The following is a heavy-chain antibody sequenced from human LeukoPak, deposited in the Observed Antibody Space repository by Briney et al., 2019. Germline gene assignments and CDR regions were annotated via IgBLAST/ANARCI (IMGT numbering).Heavy chain of an antibody. J-gene: IGHJ5*02. CDR1: GGSISSSSYY. D-gene: IGHD2-15*01. CDR2: IYIFSGST. Sequence: PSETLSLTCTVSGGSISSSSYYWGWIRQPAGKGLEWIGRIYIFSGSTNYNPSLKSRVTISVDTSKNQFSLKLTSVTAADTAVYYCARVDGSCSGGSCPSGNWFDPWGQGTLVTVSS. V-gene: IGHV4-61*02. CDR3: ARVDGSCSGGSCPSGNWFDP.